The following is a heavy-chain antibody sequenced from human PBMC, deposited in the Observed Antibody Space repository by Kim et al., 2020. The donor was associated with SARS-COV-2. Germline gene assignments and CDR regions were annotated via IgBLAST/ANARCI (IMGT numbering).Heavy chain of an antibody. CDR2: ISYDGSNK. CDR1: GFTFSSYG. Sequence: GGSLRLSCAASGFTFSSYGMHWVRQAPGKGLEWVAVISYDGSNKYYADSVKGRFTISRDNSKNTLYLQMNSLRAEDTAVYYCAKTSSIYGDYLDYWGQGTLVTVSS. J-gene: IGHJ4*02. V-gene: IGHV3-30*18. D-gene: IGHD4-17*01. CDR3: AKTSSIYGDYLDY.